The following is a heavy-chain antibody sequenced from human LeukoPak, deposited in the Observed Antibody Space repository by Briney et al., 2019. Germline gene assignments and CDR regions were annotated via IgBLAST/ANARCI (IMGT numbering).Heavy chain of an antibody. CDR3: AVGISGTPLDY. CDR2: ISSNSNYI. Sequence: GGSLKLSCAASGFTFSRHTMHWVRQAPGKGLEWVSSISSNSNYIYYADSVKGRFTISRDYAKSSLYLQLNSLRAEDTAVYYCAVGISGTPLDYWGQGALVPVSS. V-gene: IGHV3-21*06. CDR1: GFTFSRHT. J-gene: IGHJ4*02. D-gene: IGHD1-7*01.